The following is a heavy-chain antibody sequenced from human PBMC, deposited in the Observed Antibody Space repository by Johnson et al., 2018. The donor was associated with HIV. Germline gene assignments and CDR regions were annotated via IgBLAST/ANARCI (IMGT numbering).Heavy chain of an antibody. D-gene: IGHD3-22*01. Sequence: VQLVESGGGVVRPGGSLRLSCAASGFTFDDYAMHWVRQAPGKGLEWVSGISWNSGSIDYADSVKGRFTISRDNAKNSLYLQMSSLKAEDTALYYCAREGTEDMIVVVTSRDDAFDIWGQGTMVTVSS. CDR3: AREGTEDMIVVVTSRDDAFDI. CDR2: ISWNSGSI. CDR1: GFTFDDYA. J-gene: IGHJ3*02. V-gene: IGHV3-9*01.